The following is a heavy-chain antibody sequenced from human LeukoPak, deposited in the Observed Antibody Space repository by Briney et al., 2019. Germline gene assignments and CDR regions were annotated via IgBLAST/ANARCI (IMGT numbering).Heavy chain of an antibody. Sequence: GGSLRLSCAASGFSFSNYGMNWVRQAPGKGLEWVSSISSSSSYIYYADSVKGRFTISRDNAKNSLYLQMNSLRAEDTAVYYCARVYYDYVWGSFAPNYYYYYMDVWGKGTTVTVSS. CDR2: ISSSSSYI. CDR1: GFSFSNYG. J-gene: IGHJ6*03. D-gene: IGHD3-16*01. V-gene: IGHV3-21*01. CDR3: ARVYYDYVWGSFAPNYYYYYMDV.